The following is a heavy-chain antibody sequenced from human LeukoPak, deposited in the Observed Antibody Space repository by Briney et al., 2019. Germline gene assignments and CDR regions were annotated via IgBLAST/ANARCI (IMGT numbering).Heavy chain of an antibody. CDR1: GFTFSSYA. Sequence: QPGGSLRLSCAASGFTFSSYAMSWVRQAPGKGLEWVSAISGSGGNTYYADSVRGRFTISRDISKNTLFLQMNSLRADDTAVYYCAKGYCSSTSCSLGWYFELWGRGTLVTVSS. D-gene: IGHD2-2*01. J-gene: IGHJ2*01. CDR3: AKGYCSSTSCSLGWYFEL. V-gene: IGHV3-23*01. CDR2: ISGSGGNT.